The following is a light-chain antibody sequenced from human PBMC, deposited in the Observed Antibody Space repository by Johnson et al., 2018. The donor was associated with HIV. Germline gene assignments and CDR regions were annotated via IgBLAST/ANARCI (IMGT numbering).Light chain of an antibody. CDR2: ANN. J-gene: IGLJ1*01. CDR1: SSNIGNNY. V-gene: IGLV1-51*02. Sequence: QSVLTQPPSVSAAPGQKVTISCSGSSSNIGNNYVSWYQQLPGTAPKLLIYANNRRPSGIPDRFSGSKSGTSATLGITGLQTGDEADYYCGTWDSSLRAYNYVFGSGTKVTVL. CDR3: GTWDSSLRAYNYV.